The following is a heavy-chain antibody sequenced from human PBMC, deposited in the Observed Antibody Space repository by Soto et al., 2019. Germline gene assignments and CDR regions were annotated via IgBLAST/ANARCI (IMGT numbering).Heavy chain of an antibody. J-gene: IGHJ3*02. CDR2: INPSGGST. Sequence: ASVTVSCKASGYTFTSYYRHWVRQAPGQGLEWMGIINPSGGSTNYAQKFQGRVTMTRDTSTSTVYMELSSLRSEDTAVYYCARDRTVNDAFDIWGQGTMVTVSS. CDR1: GYTFTSYY. D-gene: IGHD4-17*01. V-gene: IGHV1-46*03. CDR3: ARDRTVNDAFDI.